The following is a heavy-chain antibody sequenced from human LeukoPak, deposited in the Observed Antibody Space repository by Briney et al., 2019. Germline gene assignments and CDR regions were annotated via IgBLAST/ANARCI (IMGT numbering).Heavy chain of an antibody. V-gene: IGHV4-38-2*01. CDR3: AKAGTTGIHHWFDP. CDR2: IYHSGGS. CDR1: GYSISNDYY. Sequence: SETLSLTCVVSGYSISNDYYWGWLRQPPGKGLEWIGNIYHSGGSYYNPSLKSRVTILVDTSKNQFSLKLSSVTAADTAVYYCAKAGTTGIHHWFDPWGQGNLVTVSS. J-gene: IGHJ5*02. D-gene: IGHD1-1*01.